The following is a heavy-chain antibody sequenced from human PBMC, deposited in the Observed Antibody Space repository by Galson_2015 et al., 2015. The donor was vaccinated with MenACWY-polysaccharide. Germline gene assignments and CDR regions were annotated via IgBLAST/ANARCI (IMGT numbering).Heavy chain of an antibody. CDR3: ARGDRIVGVPAANLRPYYMDV. CDR1: GYTFTSYD. CDR2: MNPNSGNT. J-gene: IGHJ6*03. D-gene: IGHD2-2*01. Sequence: SVKVSCKASGYTFTSYDINWVRQATGQGLEWMGWMNPNSGNTGYAQKFQGRVTMTRNTSISTAHMELSSLRSEDTAVYYCARGDRIVGVPAANLRPYYMDVWGKGTTVTVSS. V-gene: IGHV1-8*01.